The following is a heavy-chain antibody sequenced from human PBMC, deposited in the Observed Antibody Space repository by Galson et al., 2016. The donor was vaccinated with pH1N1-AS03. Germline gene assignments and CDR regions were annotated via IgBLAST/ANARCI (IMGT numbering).Heavy chain of an antibody. Sequence: LSLTCGVSNYSINSGYYWGWIRQPPGKGLEWIGSIHHGGSTYYTPSLKSRVSFSVDTSKNQFSLRLSSVTAADTAVYYCARMSAANFDYWGQGTLVTVS. D-gene: IGHD2-2*01. CDR1: NYSINSGYY. CDR2: IHHGGST. V-gene: IGHV4-38-2*01. J-gene: IGHJ4*02. CDR3: ARMSAANFDY.